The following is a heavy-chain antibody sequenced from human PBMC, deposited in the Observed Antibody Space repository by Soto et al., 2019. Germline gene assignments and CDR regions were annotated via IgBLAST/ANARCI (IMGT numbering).Heavy chain of an antibody. CDR2: ISAYNGNT. Sequence: ASVKVSCKASGYTFTSYGISWVRQAPGRGLEWMGWISAYNGNTNYAQKLQGRVTMTTDTSTSTAYMELRSLRSDDTAVYYCASAMVEAVAGTVGDAFDIWGQGTTVTVS. CDR3: ASAMVEAVAGTVGDAFDI. V-gene: IGHV1-18*01. CDR1: GYTFTSYG. D-gene: IGHD6-19*01. J-gene: IGHJ3*02.